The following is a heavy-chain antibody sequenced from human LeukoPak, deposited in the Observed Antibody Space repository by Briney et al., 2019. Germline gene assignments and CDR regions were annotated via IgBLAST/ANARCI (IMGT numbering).Heavy chain of an antibody. V-gene: IGHV6-1*01. Sequence: SQTLSLTCAISGESVSTNSATWTWLRQSPSRGLEWLGRTYYRSKWNNDYAVSMKSRITINPDTSKNQFSLQLNSVTPEDTAVYYCARLVGASWFDSWGQGTLVTVSS. J-gene: IGHJ5*01. CDR2: TYYRSKWNN. CDR3: ARLVGASWFDS. D-gene: IGHD1-26*01. CDR1: GESVSTNSAT.